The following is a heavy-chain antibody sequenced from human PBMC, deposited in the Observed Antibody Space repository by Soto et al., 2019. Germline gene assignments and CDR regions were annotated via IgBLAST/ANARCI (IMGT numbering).Heavy chain of an antibody. CDR3: ASVQTGYFDY. J-gene: IGHJ4*02. CDR1: GGAINDHY. CDR2: IYYNGNT. D-gene: IGHD3-9*01. Sequence: PSETLSLTCTLSGGAINDHYWSFIRQPPGKGLEWIGYIYYNGNTNYNPSLESRVTISVDRSRNQFSLRLTSLTAADTAVYYCASVQTGYFDYWGRGAVVTVSS. V-gene: IGHV4-59*11.